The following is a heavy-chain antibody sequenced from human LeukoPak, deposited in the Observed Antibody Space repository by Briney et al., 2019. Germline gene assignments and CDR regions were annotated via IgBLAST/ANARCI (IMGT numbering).Heavy chain of an antibody. Sequence: SETLSLTCAVYGGSFSGYYWSWIRQPPGKGLEWIGEINHSGSANYNPSLKSRVTISVDTSKNQFSLKLSSVTAADTAVYYCAGGGGYCSSTSCEIYYGMDVWGQGTTVTVSS. CDR2: INHSGSA. J-gene: IGHJ6*02. D-gene: IGHD2-2*01. CDR1: GGSFSGYY. V-gene: IGHV4-34*01. CDR3: AGGGGYCSSTSCEIYYGMDV.